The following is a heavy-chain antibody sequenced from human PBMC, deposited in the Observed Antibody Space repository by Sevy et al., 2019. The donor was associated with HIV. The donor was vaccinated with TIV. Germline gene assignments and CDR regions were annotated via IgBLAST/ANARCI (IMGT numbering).Heavy chain of an antibody. V-gene: IGHV1-8*01. J-gene: IGHJ6*02. D-gene: IGHD6-19*01. CDR2: MNPNSGNT. Sequence: ASVKVSCKASGYTFTSYDINWVRQATGQGLEWMGWMNPNSGNTGYAQKFQGRVTMTRNTSISTAYMELRSLRSEDTAVYYCARGEGSSGWFTSSYYYYGMDVWGQGTTVTVSS. CDR1: GYTFTSYD. CDR3: ARGEGSSGWFTSSYYYYGMDV.